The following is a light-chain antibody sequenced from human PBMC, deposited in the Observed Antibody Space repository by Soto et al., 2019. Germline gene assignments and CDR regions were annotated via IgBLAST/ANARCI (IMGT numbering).Light chain of an antibody. V-gene: IGKV3-15*01. CDR2: GSS. Sequence: EVVMTHSPVTLSVSPGERVTVSCRASRNVYTNLAWYQQKSGQAPRLLIYGSSTRATGIPASFSGSLSGTDFTLTITSLQSEDFAVYYCHQYNNWWTLGQGTKVDIK. CDR1: RNVYTN. J-gene: IGKJ1*01. CDR3: HQYNNWWT.